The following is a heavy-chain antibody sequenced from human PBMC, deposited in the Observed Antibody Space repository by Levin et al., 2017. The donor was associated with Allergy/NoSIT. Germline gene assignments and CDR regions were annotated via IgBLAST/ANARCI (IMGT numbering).Heavy chain of an antibody. Sequence: SGPTLVKPTETLTLTCTVSGFSLNNARMGVSWIRQPPGKALEWLAHIFSNDEKSYSTSLNSRPTISRDTSKSQVVLIMTNMDPVDTATYYCARIRGTAGGMDGWGQGTTVTVSS. V-gene: IGHV2-26*01. CDR1: GFSLNNARMG. J-gene: IGHJ6*02. CDR3: ARIRGTAGGMDG. CDR2: IFSNDEK.